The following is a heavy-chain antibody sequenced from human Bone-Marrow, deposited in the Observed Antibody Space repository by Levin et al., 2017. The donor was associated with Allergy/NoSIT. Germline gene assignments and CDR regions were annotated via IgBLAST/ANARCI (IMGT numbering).Heavy chain of an antibody. CDR1: GFTFSDYY. CDR3: ARSGSSPWADAFDI. Sequence: GESLKISCAASGFTFSDYYMSWIRQAPGKGLEWVSYISSSGSTIYYADSVKGRFTISRDNAKNSLYLQMNSLRAEDTAVYYCARSGSSPWADAFDIWGQGTMVTVSS. J-gene: IGHJ3*02. CDR2: ISSSGSTI. V-gene: IGHV3-11*01. D-gene: IGHD6-13*01.